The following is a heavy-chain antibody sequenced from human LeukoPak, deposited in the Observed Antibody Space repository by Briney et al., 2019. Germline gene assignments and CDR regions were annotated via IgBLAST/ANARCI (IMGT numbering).Heavy chain of an antibody. CDR2: MNPNSGNT. Sequence: GASVKVSCKASGYTFTSYDINWVRQATGQGLEWMGWMNPNSGNTGYAQKFQGRVTMTRNTSISTAYMELSSLRSEDTAVYYCGRKPYYYYYMDVWGKGTTVTVSS. CDR3: GRKPYYYYYMDV. J-gene: IGHJ6*03. V-gene: IGHV1-8*01. CDR1: GYTFTSYD.